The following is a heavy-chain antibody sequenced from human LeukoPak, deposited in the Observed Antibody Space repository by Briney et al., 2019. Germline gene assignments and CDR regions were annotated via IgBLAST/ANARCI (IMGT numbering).Heavy chain of an antibody. J-gene: IGHJ4*02. CDR3: ARGLRYFDWFFDY. Sequence: ASVKVPCKASGYTFTGYYMHWVRQAPGQGLEWMGWINPNSGGTNYAQKFQGRVTMTRDTSISTAYMELSRLRSDDTAVYYCARGLRYFDWFFDYWGQGTLVTVSS. V-gene: IGHV1-2*02. D-gene: IGHD3-9*01. CDR1: GYTFTGYY. CDR2: INPNSGGT.